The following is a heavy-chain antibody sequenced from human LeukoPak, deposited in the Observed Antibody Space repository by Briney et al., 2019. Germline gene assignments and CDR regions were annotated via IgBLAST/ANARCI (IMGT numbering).Heavy chain of an antibody. CDR1: GGSISSGSYY. D-gene: IGHD4-17*01. Sequence: PSETLSLTCTVSGGSISSGSYYWSWIRQPAGKGLEWIGRIYTSGSTNYNPSLKSRVTISVDTSKNQFSLKLSSVTAADTAVYYCARSLYGPGYMDVWGKGTTVTVSS. V-gene: IGHV4-61*02. J-gene: IGHJ6*03. CDR2: IYTSGST. CDR3: ARSLYGPGYMDV.